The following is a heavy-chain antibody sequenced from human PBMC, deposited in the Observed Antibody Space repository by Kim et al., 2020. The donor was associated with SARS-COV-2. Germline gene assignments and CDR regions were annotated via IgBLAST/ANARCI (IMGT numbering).Heavy chain of an antibody. CDR3: ARQATYYYDSSGYYSIVRFDY. D-gene: IGHD3-22*01. V-gene: IGHV4-39*01. Sequence: SETLSLTCTVSGGSISSSSYYWGWIRQPPGKGLEWIGSIYYSGSTYYNPSLKSRVTISVDTPKNQFSLKLSSVTAADTAVYYCARQATYYYDSSGYYSIVRFDYWGQGTLVTVSS. CDR1: GGSISSSSYY. CDR2: IYYSGST. J-gene: IGHJ4*02.